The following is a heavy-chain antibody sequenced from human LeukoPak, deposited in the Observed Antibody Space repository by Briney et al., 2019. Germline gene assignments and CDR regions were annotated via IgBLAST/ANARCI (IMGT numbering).Heavy chain of an antibody. CDR1: GGSIGSYY. V-gene: IGHV4-59*08. CDR2: IFYSGST. J-gene: IGHJ4*02. CDR3: ARIGQYLPLDY. Sequence: SETLSLTCTVSGGSIGSYYWSWIRHTPGKGLEWIGHIFYSGSTTYNPSLKGRVTISVDTSKNQFALRLTSVTAADTAVYYCARIGQYLPLDYWGQGTLVTVSS. D-gene: IGHD2/OR15-2a*01.